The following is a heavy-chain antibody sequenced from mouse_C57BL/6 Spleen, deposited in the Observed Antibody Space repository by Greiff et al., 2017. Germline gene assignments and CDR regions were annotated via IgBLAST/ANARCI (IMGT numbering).Heavy chain of an antibody. CDR3: TRRSFD. CDR1: GYTFTHYE. V-gene: IGHV1-15*01. CDR2: INPETGGT. J-gene: IGHJ2*01. Sequence: VQGVESGAELVRPGASVTLSCKASGYTFTHYEMHWVKQTPVHGLEWIGAINPETGGTAYNQKFKGKAILTTDKSSSIAYMALRSLTSEDSAVYYCTRRSFDWGQGTTLTVSS. D-gene: IGHD1-2*01.